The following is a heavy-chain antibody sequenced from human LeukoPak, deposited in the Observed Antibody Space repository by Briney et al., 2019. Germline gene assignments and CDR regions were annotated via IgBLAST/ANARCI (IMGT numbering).Heavy chain of an antibody. CDR2: VHYGGTT. V-gene: IGHV4-59*02. CDR1: GGSVISYY. Sequence: SETLSLTCTVSGGSVISYYWSWVRQSPGQGLEWIGYVHYGGTTSYSPSLKSRVSMSIDRSKNQFPLTLFSVTPADTAIYYCVRDCTGGSCYPPSDGFDIWGQGTKVTVSS. CDR3: VRDCTGGSCYPPSDGFDI. J-gene: IGHJ3*02. D-gene: IGHD2-15*01.